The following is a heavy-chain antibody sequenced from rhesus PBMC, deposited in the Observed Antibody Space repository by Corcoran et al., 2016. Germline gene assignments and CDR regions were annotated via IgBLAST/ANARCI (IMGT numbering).Heavy chain of an antibody. CDR2: ISGRSGST. CDR3: ARHKGGGVIRFDY. J-gene: IGHJ4*01. D-gene: IGHD3-22*01. CDR1: GGSIRSSNW. Sequence: QVQLQESGPGLVKPSETLSLTCAVSGGSIRSSNWWSWIRQPPGKGLEWIGYISGRSGSTYYNPSLKSRVTSSTDTSKNQLSLKRSSVTAADTAVYYCARHKGGGVIRFDYWGQGVLVTVSS. V-gene: IGHV4-65*01.